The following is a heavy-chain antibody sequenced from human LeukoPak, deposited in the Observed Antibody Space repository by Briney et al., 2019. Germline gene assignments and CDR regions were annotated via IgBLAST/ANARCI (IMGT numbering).Heavy chain of an antibody. V-gene: IGHV1-2*02. CDR3: ARDKVTMVRGVITAHFLGMDV. D-gene: IGHD3-10*01. Sequence: GASVKVSCKASGYTFTGYYMHWVRQAPGQGLEWMGWINPNSGGANYAQKFQGRVTITADKSTSTAYMELSSLRSEDTAVYYCARDKVTMVRGVITAHFLGMDVWGQGTTVTVSS. CDR1: GYTFTGYY. J-gene: IGHJ6*02. CDR2: INPNSGGA.